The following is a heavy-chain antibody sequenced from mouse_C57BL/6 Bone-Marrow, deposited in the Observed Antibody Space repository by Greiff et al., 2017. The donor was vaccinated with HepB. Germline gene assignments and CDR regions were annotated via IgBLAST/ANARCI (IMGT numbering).Heavy chain of an antibody. D-gene: IGHD2-4*01. V-gene: IGHV1-55*01. CDR1: GYTFTSYW. Sequence: QVQLQQPGAELVKPGASVKMSCKASGYTFTSYWITWVKQRPGQGLEWIGDIYPGSGSTNYNEKFKSKATLTVDTSSSTAYMQLSSLTSEDSAVYYCARYYDDDTGPYYFDYWGQGTTLTVSS. J-gene: IGHJ2*01. CDR3: ARYYDDDTGPYYFDY. CDR2: IYPGSGST.